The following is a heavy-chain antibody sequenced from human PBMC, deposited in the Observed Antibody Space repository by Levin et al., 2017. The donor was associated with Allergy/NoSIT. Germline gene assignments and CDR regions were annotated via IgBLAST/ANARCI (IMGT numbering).Heavy chain of an antibody. CDR2: IKQDGSEK. Sequence: GGSLRLSCAASGFTFSSYWMSWVRQAPGKGLEWVANIKQDGSEKYYVDSVKGRFTISRDNAKNSLYLQMNSLRAEDTAVYYCARAPPALSVDIVATIYFDYWGQGTLVTVSS. D-gene: IGHD5-12*01. CDR3: ARAPPALSVDIVATIYFDY. CDR1: GFTFSSYW. V-gene: IGHV3-7*01. J-gene: IGHJ4*02.